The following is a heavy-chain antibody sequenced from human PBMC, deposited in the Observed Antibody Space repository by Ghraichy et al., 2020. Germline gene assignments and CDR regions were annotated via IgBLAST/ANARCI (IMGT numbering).Heavy chain of an antibody. CDR2: ISSSSSYI. D-gene: IGHD3-10*01. CDR1: GFTFSSYS. CDR3: ARVDGGSGSYRYYYYMDV. V-gene: IGHV3-21*01. J-gene: IGHJ6*03. Sequence: LSLTCAASGFTFSSYSMNWVRQAPGKGLEWVSSISSSSSYIYYADSVKGRFTISRDNAKNSLYLQMNSLRAEDTAVYYCARVDGGSGSYRYYYYMDVWGKGTTVTVSS.